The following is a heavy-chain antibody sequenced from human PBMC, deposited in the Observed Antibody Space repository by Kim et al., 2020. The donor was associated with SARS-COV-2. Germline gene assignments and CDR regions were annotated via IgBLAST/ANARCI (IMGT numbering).Heavy chain of an antibody. CDR1: GFTFNNYA. CDR3: AKALDEAADSLHYFYYALDV. Sequence: GGSLRLSCAASGFTFNNYAMNWVRQAPGKGLEWVSAISGRGGSTYYADSGKGRFTISRDNSKNTLFLQMNNLRAEETAVYYCAKALDEAADSLHYFYYALDVWGQGTTVTVSS. CDR2: ISGRGGST. V-gene: IGHV3-23*01. J-gene: IGHJ6*02. D-gene: IGHD6-25*01.